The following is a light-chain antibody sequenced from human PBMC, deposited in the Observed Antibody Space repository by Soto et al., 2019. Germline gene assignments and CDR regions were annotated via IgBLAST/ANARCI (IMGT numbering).Light chain of an antibody. CDR2: GTS. CDR3: QQYGSSIT. Sequence: IVLTQSPGTLSFSPGERATLPCRASQSVKSSYLAWYQHKPGQAPRLLIYGTSSRATGIPDRFSGSGSGTDFTLTISRLEPEDFAVYYCQQYGSSITFGQGTRLEIK. V-gene: IGKV3-20*01. CDR1: QSVKSSY. J-gene: IGKJ5*01.